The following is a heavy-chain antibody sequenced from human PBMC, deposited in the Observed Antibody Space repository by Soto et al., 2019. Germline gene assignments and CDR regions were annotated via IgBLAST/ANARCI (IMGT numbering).Heavy chain of an antibody. D-gene: IGHD2-2*01. V-gene: IGHV1-69*13. CDR3: ARTIVVVPAALVGYFDY. Sequence: GASVKVSCKASGGTFSSYAISWVRQAPGQGLEWMGGIIPIFGTANYAQKFQGRVTITADESTSTAYMELSSLRSEDTAVYYCARTIVVVPAALVGYFDYWGQGTLVTVSS. CDR1: GGTFSSYA. J-gene: IGHJ4*02. CDR2: IIPIFGTA.